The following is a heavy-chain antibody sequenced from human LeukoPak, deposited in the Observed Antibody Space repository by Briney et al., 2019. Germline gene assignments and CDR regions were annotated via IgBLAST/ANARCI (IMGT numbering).Heavy chain of an antibody. V-gene: IGHV1-2*02. CDR2: LRGDTGDT. CDR3: ARVRYNACDY. CDR1: GYMVSDYY. J-gene: IGHJ4*02. D-gene: IGHD1-1*01. Sequence: ASVTVSCKTSGYMVSDYYMHWVRQAPGQGLEWMGWLRGDTGDTDSPQKFKGRVTMTRDTATNTAYMQLSRLTYDDTAIYFCARVRYNACDYWGKGTLVTVSS.